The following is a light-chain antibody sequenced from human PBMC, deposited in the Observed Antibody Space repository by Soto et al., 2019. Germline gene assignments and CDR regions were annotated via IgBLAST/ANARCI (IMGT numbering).Light chain of an antibody. V-gene: IGKV3D-15*01. J-gene: IGKJ1*01. CDR2: GAS. Sequence: IVLTQPPGTLSLSPGERATLSCRAPSSVTSSYLAWYQHKPGQAPRLLIYGASTRATGIPARFSGSASGTGFTLTISSLQSEDYAVYYCHQYNNWPPWTFGQGTKVDI. CDR1: SSVTSSY. CDR3: HQYNNWPPWT.